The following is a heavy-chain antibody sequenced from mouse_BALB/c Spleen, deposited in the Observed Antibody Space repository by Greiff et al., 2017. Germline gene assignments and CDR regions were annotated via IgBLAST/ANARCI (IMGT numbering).Heavy chain of an antibody. J-gene: IGHJ2*01. CDR2: ISYSGST. V-gene: IGHV3-2*02. CDR1: GYSITSDYA. CDR3: SIYYDYAFDY. D-gene: IGHD2-4*01. Sequence: EVQLQQSGPGLVKPSQSLSLTCTVTGYSITSDYAWNWIRQFPGNKLEWMGYISYSGSTSYNPSLKSRISITRDTSKNQFFLQLNSVTTEDTATYYCSIYYDYAFDYWGQGTTLTVSS.